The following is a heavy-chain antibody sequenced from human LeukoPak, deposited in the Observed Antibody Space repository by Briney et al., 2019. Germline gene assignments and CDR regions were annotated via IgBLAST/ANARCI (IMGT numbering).Heavy chain of an antibody. Sequence: GGSLRLSCAASGFPFSTYAMTWVRQAPGKGLEWVSSISVSGGSTYYADPAKGRFTISRDNSKNTLYLQMNSLRAEDTAVYYCANRGVGYYYMDVWGKGTTVTVPS. CDR2: ISVSGGST. V-gene: IGHV3-23*01. CDR1: GFPFSTYA. J-gene: IGHJ6*03. D-gene: IGHD2-15*01. CDR3: ANRGVGYYYMDV.